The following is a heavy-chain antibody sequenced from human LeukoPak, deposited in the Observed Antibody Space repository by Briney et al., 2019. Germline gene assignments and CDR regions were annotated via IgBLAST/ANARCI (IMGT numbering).Heavy chain of an antibody. Sequence: ASVKVSCKASGGTFSSYAISWVRQAPGQGLEWMGWINPNSGGTNYAQKFQGRVTMTRDTSISTAYMELSRLRSDDTAVYYCARVHSKIYGMDVWGQGTTVTVSS. J-gene: IGHJ6*02. V-gene: IGHV1-2*02. CDR3: ARVHSKIYGMDV. CDR1: GGTFSSYA. CDR2: INPNSGGT.